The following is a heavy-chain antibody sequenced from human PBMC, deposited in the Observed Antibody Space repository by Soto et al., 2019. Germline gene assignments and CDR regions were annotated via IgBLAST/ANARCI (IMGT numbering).Heavy chain of an antibody. J-gene: IGHJ4*02. V-gene: IGHV4-34*01. Sequence: SETLSLTCAVYGGSFSGYYWSWIRQPPGKGLEWIGEINHSGSTNYNPSLKSRVTISVDTSKNQFSLKLSSVTAADTAVYYCANVDTAMVAGNYFDYWGQGTLVTVSS. CDR1: GGSFSGYY. D-gene: IGHD5-18*01. CDR2: INHSGST. CDR3: ANVDTAMVAGNYFDY.